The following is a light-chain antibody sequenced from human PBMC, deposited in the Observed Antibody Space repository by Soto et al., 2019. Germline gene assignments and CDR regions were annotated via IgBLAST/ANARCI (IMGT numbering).Light chain of an antibody. V-gene: IGLV2-8*01. CDR2: EVS. J-gene: IGLJ2*01. CDR1: SSDVGGYNY. Sequence: QSALTQPPSASGSPGQSVTISCTGTSSDVGGYNYVSWYQQHPGKAPKLMIYEVSKRPSGVPDRFSGSKSGNTASLTVSGLQAEDEADYYCQQYESYSPLTFGGGTK. CDR3: QQYESYSPLT.